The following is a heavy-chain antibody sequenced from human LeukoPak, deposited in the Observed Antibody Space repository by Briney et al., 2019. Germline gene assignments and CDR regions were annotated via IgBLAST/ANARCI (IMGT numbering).Heavy chain of an antibody. J-gene: IGHJ5*02. D-gene: IGHD3-10*01. CDR3: ARGVIITSWFDP. V-gene: IGHV4-34*01. CDR1: GGSFSGYY. CDR2: INHSGST. Sequence: PSETLSLTCAVHGGSFSGYYWSWIRQPPRKGLEWIGEINHSGSTHYNPSLKGRVTISVDTSKNQFSLKRSSVTAADTAVYYCARGVIITSWFDPWGQGTLVTVSS.